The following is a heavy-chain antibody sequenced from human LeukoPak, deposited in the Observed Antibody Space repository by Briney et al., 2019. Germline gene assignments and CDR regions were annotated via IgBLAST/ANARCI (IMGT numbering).Heavy chain of an antibody. CDR2: IYYSGST. Sequence: SQTLSLTCTVSGGSISSGGYYWSWIRQHPGKGLEWIGYIYYSGSTDYNPSLKSRVTISVDTSKNQFSLKLSSVTAADTAVYHCARVVLTTVELRFDYWGQGTLVTVSS. D-gene: IGHD4-11*01. V-gene: IGHV4-31*03. CDR3: ARVVLTTVELRFDY. J-gene: IGHJ4*02. CDR1: GGSISSGGYY.